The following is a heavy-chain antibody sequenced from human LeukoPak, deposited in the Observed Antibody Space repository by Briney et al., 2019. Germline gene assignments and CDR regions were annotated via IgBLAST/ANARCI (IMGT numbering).Heavy chain of an antibody. CDR3: ARVAAGYPWYFDL. Sequence: GGSLRLSCAASGFTFSSYSMNWVRQAPGKGLEWVSSISSSSSYIYYADSVKGRFTISRDNAKNSLYLQMNSLRAKDTAVYYCARVAAGYPWYFDLWGRGTLVTVSS. J-gene: IGHJ2*01. CDR1: GFTFSSYS. CDR2: ISSSSSYI. V-gene: IGHV3-21*01. D-gene: IGHD6-13*01.